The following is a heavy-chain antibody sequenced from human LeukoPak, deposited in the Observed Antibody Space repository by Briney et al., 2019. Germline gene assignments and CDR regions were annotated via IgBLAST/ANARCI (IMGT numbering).Heavy chain of an antibody. Sequence: ASVKVSCKASGYTFTSYGISGVRQAPGQGLEWMGWISAYNGNTNYAQKLQGRVTMTTDTSTSTAYMELRSLRSDDTAVYYCARDDYRAYYYYGMDVWGQGTTVTVSS. D-gene: IGHD4-11*01. CDR2: ISAYNGNT. J-gene: IGHJ6*02. V-gene: IGHV1-18*01. CDR3: ARDDYRAYYYYGMDV. CDR1: GYTFTSYG.